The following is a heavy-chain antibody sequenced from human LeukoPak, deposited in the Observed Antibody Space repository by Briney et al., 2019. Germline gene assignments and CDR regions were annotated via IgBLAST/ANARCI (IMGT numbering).Heavy chain of an antibody. V-gene: IGHV1-2*02. D-gene: IGHD1-26*01. J-gene: IGHJ6*03. CDR2: INPNSGGT. CDR3: ARVLVGAYYYMDV. CDR1: GYTFTGYY. Sequence: ASVKVSCKASGYTFTGYYMHWVRQAPGQGLEWMGWINPNSGGTNYAQKFQGRVTMTRDTSISTAYMELSRLRSDDTVVYYCARVLVGAYYYMDVWGKGTTVTVSS.